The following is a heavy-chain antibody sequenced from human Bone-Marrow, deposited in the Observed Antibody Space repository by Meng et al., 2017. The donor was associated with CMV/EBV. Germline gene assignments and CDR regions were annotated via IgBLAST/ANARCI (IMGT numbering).Heavy chain of an antibody. J-gene: IGHJ1*01. V-gene: IGHV1-2*02. CDR2: INPSSGGT. CDR1: GYTFTGYY. CDR3: ARAGCYYGGKANFQN. Sequence: ASVKVSCKASGYTFTGYYMHWVRQAPGQGLEWMGWINPSSGGTNYAQKFQGRVTMTRDTSISTPYMELSRLSSDDTDVYYCARAGCYYGGKANFQNWGQGTLVTVSS. D-gene: IGHD4-23*01.